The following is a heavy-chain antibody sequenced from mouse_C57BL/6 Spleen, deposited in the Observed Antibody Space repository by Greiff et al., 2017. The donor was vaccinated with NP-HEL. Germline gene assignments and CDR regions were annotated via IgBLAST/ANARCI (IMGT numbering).Heavy chain of an antibody. CDR2: ISSGSSTI. J-gene: IGHJ3*01. CDR3: ARSHYGSSFWFAY. Sequence: EVMLVESGGGLVKPGGSLKLSCAASGFTFSDYGMHWVRQAPEKGLEWVAYISSGSSTIYYADTVKGRFTISRDNAKNTLFLQMTSLRSEDTAMYYCARSHYGSSFWFAYWGQGTLVTVSA. V-gene: IGHV5-17*01. CDR1: GFTFSDYG. D-gene: IGHD1-1*01.